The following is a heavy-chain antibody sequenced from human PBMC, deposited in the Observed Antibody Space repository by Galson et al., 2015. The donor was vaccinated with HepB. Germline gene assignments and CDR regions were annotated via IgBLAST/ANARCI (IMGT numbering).Heavy chain of an antibody. D-gene: IGHD6-13*01. CDR3: AREARVAAPAAFDL. Sequence: SLRLSCAPSGFTFSDYGLHWVRQAPGKGLEGMALIWHHGAKKIYANSVRGRFSISRDNSKNILSLQMNNLGSEDTAIYYCAREARVAAPAAFDLWGPGILVTVSS. J-gene: IGHJ5*02. CDR2: IWHHGAKK. CDR1: GFTFSDYG. V-gene: IGHV3-33*01.